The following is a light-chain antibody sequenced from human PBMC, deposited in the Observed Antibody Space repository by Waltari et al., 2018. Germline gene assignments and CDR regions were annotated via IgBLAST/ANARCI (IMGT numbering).Light chain of an antibody. Sequence: QSALTQPASVSGSPGQSITLSCTGTSNDIGNYDLVSCYQQRPGEAPKLLMYGATKRPSGVSNRFSGSKSGKTASLTISGLQTEDEADYYCFSFVAANSFVFGPGTKVTVL. CDR1: SNDIGNYDL. V-gene: IGLV2-23*01. J-gene: IGLJ1*01. CDR3: FSFVAANSFV. CDR2: GAT.